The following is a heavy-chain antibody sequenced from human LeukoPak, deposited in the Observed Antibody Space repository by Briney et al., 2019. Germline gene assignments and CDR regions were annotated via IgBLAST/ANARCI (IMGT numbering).Heavy chain of an antibody. V-gene: IGHV3-23*01. CDR1: GCSFINSG. D-gene: IGHD3-10*01. CDR2: ISGTVRGERT. Sequence: PGGSLRLSCATSGCSFINSGMTWVRQAPGKGLEWVSDISGTVRGERTYYADSVKGRFTISRDNSKNTLYLQMNGLRADDTAVYYRLCYYASATFYWGQGTLVTVSS. CDR3: LCYYASATFY. J-gene: IGHJ4*02.